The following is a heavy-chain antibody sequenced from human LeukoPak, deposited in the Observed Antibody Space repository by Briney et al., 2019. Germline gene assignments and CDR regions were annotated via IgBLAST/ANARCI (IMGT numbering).Heavy chain of an antibody. CDR3: ARGSPSSSWRYYFDY. V-gene: IGHV4-34*01. CDR1: GGSFSGYY. CDR2: TNHRGSA. J-gene: IGHJ4*02. D-gene: IGHD6-13*01. Sequence: SETLSLTCAVYGGSFSGYYWNWIRLTPGMGLEWIGETNHRGSANYNPSLKSRVTISVDKSKNYLSLELSSVTAADTGFYYCARGSPSSSWRYYFDYWGQGSLVTVSS.